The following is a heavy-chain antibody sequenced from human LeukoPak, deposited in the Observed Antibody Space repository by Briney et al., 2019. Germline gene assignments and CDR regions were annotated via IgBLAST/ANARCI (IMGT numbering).Heavy chain of an antibody. J-gene: IGHJ3*02. V-gene: IGHV4-30-4*08. D-gene: IGHD3-10*01. Sequence: SQTLSLTCTVSGGSISSGDYYWSWIRQPPGKGLEWIGYIYYSGSTYYNPSLKSRVTISVDTSKNQFSLKLNSVTAADTAVYYCAREVYYYGSGSYPNNYDGFDIWGQGTMVTVSS. CDR1: GGSISSGDYY. CDR2: IYYSGST. CDR3: AREVYYYGSGSYPNNYDGFDI.